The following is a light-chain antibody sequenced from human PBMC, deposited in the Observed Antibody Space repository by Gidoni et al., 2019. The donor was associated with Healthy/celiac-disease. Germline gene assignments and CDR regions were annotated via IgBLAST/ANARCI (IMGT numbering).Light chain of an antibody. Sequence: QSDLTQPASVSGSPGQSITISCTGTSSDVGGYNYVSWYQQHPGKAPKRMIYEVSNRPSGFSNRFSGSKSGNTASLTISGLQAEDEADYYCSSYTSSSPLFGGGTKLTVL. CDR2: EVS. CDR3: SSYTSSSPL. V-gene: IGLV2-14*01. CDR1: SSDVGGYNY. J-gene: IGLJ2*01.